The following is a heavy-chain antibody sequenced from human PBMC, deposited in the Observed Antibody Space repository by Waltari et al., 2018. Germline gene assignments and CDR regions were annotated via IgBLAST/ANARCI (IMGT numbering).Heavy chain of an antibody. V-gene: IGHV3-30-3*01. Sequence: QVQLVESGGGVVQPGRSLRLSCAASGFIFSNYAFHWVSQVPGQGLEWVAATSYDENNKNYADSVKGRFTISKDNSKNTVYLQMDSLRTEDTAVYYCVRDGVGVVPGAVSLDCWGQGALVTVSS. J-gene: IGHJ4*02. CDR3: VRDGVGVVPGAVSLDC. CDR2: TSYDENNK. D-gene: IGHD2-2*01. CDR1: GFIFSNYA.